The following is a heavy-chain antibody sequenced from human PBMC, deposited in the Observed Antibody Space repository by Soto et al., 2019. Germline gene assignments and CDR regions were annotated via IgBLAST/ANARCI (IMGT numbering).Heavy chain of an antibody. CDR1: GGTFSSYA. V-gene: IGHV1-69*06. CDR3: ARPHRLLWFGELHYDYDSGIDL. CDR2: IIPSFGTA. Sequence: QVQLVQSGAEVKKPGSSVKVSCEASGGTFSSYAISWVRQAPGQGLEWIGGIIPSFGTANYAQHFQGRVTMTADKTPRKAHMDLSSLRSEDTDVYYCARPHRLLWFGELHYDYDSGIDLWGQGTTVNVSS. J-gene: IGHJ6*02. D-gene: IGHD3-10*01.